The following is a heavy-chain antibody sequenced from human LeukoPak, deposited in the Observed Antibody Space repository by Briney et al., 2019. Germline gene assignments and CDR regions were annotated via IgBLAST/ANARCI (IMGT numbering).Heavy chain of an antibody. D-gene: IGHD4-17*01. CDR2: IYYSGST. J-gene: IGHJ4*02. V-gene: IGHV4-59*08. CDR1: GGSISRYC. Sequence: SETLSLTCTVSGGSISRYCWSWIRQPPGKGLEWIGYIYYSGSTNYNPSLKSRVAISVDTSKNQFSLKLSSVTAADTAVYYCARRSVYGDYYYFDYWGQGTLVTVSS. CDR3: ARRSVYGDYYYFDY.